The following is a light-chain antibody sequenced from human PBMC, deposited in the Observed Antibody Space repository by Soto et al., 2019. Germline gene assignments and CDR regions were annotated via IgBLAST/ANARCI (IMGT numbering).Light chain of an antibody. CDR2: EVT. CDR3: SSLASSNTWV. CDR1: SSDVGAYNY. V-gene: IGLV2-8*01. J-gene: IGLJ3*02. Sequence: QSALTQPPSASGSPGQSVTISCTGTSSDVGAYNYVSWYQQHAGKAPKLVIYEVTQRPSGVPDRFSGSKSANTASLTVSGLQAEDEADYYCSSLASSNTWVFGGGTKLTVL.